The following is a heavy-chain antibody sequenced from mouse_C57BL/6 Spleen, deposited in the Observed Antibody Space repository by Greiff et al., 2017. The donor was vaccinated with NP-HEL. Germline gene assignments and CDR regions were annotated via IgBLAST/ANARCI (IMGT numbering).Heavy chain of an antibody. V-gene: IGHV10-1*01. CDR2: IRSKSNNYAT. D-gene: IGHD2-5*01. J-gene: IGHJ4*01. Sequence: EVQLVESGGGLVQPKGSLKLSCAASGFSFNTYAMNWVRQAPGQGLEWVARIRSKSNNYATYYADSVKDRFTISRDDSESMLYLQMNNLKTEDTAMYYCVSHYSNYVRAMDYWGQGTSVTVSS. CDR1: GFSFNTYA. CDR3: VSHYSNYVRAMDY.